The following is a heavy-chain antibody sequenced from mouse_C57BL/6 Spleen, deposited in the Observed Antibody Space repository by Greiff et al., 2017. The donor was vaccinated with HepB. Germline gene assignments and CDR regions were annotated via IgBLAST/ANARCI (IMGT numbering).Heavy chain of an antibody. CDR2: IYWDDDK. CDR1: GFSLSTSGMG. V-gene: IGHV8-12*01. CDR3: ARSHYDYDGGNAMDY. D-gene: IGHD2-4*01. Sequence: QVTLKECGPGILQSSQTLSLTCSFSGFSLSTSGMGVSWIRQPSGKGLEWLAHIYWDDDKRYNPSLKSRLTISKDTSRNQVFLKITSVDTADTATYYCARSHYDYDGGNAMDYWGQGTSVTVSS. J-gene: IGHJ4*01.